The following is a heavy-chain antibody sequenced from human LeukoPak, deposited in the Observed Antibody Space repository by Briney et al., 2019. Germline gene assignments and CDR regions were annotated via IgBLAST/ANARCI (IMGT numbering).Heavy chain of an antibody. J-gene: IGHJ4*02. CDR3: ATDRKVGTWDPRFNY. CDR1: GFTFSNYD. D-gene: IGHD4-23*01. Sequence: GGSLRLSCTASGFTFSNYDMHWVRQAPGKGLEWVSAITSGGSYIYYADSVKGRFTISRDNAKSSLYLQMNSLRAEDTAIYYCATDRKVGTWDPRFNYWGQGTLVTVSS. V-gene: IGHV3-21*01. CDR2: ITSGGSYI.